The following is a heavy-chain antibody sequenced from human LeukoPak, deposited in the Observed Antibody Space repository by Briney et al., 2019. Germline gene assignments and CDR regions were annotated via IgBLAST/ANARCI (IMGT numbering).Heavy chain of an antibody. V-gene: IGHV4-59*10. CDR3: ARLMTVAGYYYYMDV. D-gene: IGHD6-19*01. J-gene: IGHJ6*03. Sequence: RIYTSGSTNYNPSLKSRVTMSVDTSKNQFSLKLSSVTAADTAVYYCARLMTVAGYYYYMDVWGKGTTVTVSS. CDR2: IYTSGST.